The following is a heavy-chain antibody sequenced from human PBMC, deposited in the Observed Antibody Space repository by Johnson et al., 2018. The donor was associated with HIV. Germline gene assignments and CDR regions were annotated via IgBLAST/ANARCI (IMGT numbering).Heavy chain of an antibody. D-gene: IGHD3-22*01. V-gene: IGHV3-30-3*01. J-gene: IGHJ3*02. CDR1: GFTFSSYA. Sequence: QVQLVESGGGVVQHGRSLRLSCAASGFTFSSYAMHCVRQAPGKGLEWVAVISYDGSNKYYADSVKGRFTISRDNSKNTLYLQMNSLRAEDTAVYYCARGDDSSGYLTAFDIWGQGTMVTVSS. CDR3: ARGDDSSGYLTAFDI. CDR2: ISYDGSNK.